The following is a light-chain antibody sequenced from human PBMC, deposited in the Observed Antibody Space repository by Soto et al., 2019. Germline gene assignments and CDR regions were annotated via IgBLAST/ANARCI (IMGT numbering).Light chain of an antibody. V-gene: IGKV3-15*01. Sequence: EIVMTQSPATLSVSPGERATLSCRASQSVSSKLAWYQQKPGQAPRLLIYDASTRATGVPARFSGSRSGTEFTLTISRLEPEDFAVYYCQQYGYSPITFGQGTRLEIK. CDR2: DAS. CDR3: QQYGYSPIT. CDR1: QSVSSK. J-gene: IGKJ5*01.